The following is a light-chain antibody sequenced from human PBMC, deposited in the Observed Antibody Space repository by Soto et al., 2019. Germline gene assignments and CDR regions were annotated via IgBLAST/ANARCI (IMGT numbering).Light chain of an antibody. J-gene: IGLJ2*01. CDR1: ENDIGFANY. V-gene: IGLV2-14*01. Sequence: QSVLTQPPSASGSPGQSVTITCSGTENDIGFANYVSWYQQHPGKAPKLMIYEVSNRPSGVSNRFSGSKSGNTASLTISGLQAEDEADYYCSSYTSSSTVVFGGGTKVTVL. CDR3: SSYTSSSTVV. CDR2: EVS.